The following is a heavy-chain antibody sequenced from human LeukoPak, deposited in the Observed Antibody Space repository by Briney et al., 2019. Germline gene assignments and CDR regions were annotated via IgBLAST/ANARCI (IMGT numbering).Heavy chain of an antibody. J-gene: IGHJ4*02. V-gene: IGHV3-23*01. CDR1: GFTFSSYA. D-gene: IGHD1-26*01. CDR3: AKDQSRVGASDPFDY. CDR2: ISGSGGST. Sequence: GGSLRLSCAASGFTFSSYAMSWVRQAPGKGLEWVSAISGSGGSTYYADSVKGRFTISRDNSKNTLYLQMNSLRAEDTAVYYCAKDQSRVGASDPFDYWGQGMQVGVSS.